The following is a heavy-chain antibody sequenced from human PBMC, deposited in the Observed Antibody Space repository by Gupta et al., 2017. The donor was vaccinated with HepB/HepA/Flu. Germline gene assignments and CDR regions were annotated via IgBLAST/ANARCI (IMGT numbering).Heavy chain of an antibody. Sequence: EVQLVESGGGLVKPGGSLRLSCAASGFTFSSYSMNWVRQSPGKGLEWVSSISSSSSYIYYADSVKGRFTISRDNAKNSLYLQMNSLRAEDTAVYYCARDPHSSSWYSRSGGWFDPWGQGTLVTVSS. CDR1: GFTFSSYS. V-gene: IGHV3-21*01. D-gene: IGHD6-13*01. J-gene: IGHJ5*02. CDR2: ISSSSSYI. CDR3: ARDPHSSSWYSRSGGWFDP.